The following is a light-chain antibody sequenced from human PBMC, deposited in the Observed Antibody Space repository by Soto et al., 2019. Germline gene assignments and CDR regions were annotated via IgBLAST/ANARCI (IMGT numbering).Light chain of an antibody. CDR2: EGS. Sequence: QSVLTQPASVSGSPGQSITISCTGTSSDVGSYNLVSWYQQHPAKAPKLMIYEGSKRPSGVSNRFSGSKSGNTASLTISGLQAEDEADYYCCSYAGSSTSHVVFGGGTKLTVL. V-gene: IGLV2-23*01. J-gene: IGLJ2*01. CDR3: CSYAGSSTSHVV. CDR1: SSDVGSYNL.